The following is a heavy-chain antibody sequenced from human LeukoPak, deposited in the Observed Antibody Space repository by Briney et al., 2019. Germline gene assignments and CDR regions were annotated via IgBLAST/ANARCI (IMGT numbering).Heavy chain of an antibody. V-gene: IGHV3-21*01. CDR1: GFTFSSYS. Sequence: GGSLRLSCAASGFTFSSYSMNWVRQAPGKGLEWVSSISSSSSYIYYADSVKGRFTIPRDNAKNSLYLQMNSLRAEDTAVYYCARGPPRILDYWGQGTLVTVSS. J-gene: IGHJ4*02. CDR3: ARGPPRILDY. CDR2: ISSSSSYI.